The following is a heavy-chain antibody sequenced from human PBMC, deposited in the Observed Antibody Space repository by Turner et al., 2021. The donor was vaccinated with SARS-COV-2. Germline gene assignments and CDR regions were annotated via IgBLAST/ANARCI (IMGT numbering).Heavy chain of an antibody. V-gene: IGHV3-7*01. D-gene: IGHD3-16*01. J-gene: IGHJ2*01. Sequence: ELQLVESVGGLVQPGGSLRHSRAASGFTFSSYWMSWVRQAPGKGLEWVANVKNDGSEKYYVDSVKGRFTISRDNAKNSLYLQMNSLRAEDTAVYYCARVLWLYWYFDLWGRGTLVTVSS. CDR2: VKNDGSEK. CDR3: ARVLWLYWYFDL. CDR1: GFTFSSYW.